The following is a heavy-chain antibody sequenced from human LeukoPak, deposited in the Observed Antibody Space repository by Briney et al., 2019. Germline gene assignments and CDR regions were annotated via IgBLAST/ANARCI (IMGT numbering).Heavy chain of an antibody. D-gene: IGHD2-15*01. J-gene: IGHJ4*02. CDR1: GFTFISYG. CDR2: INTDGIST. CDR3: AKLHYLYCSRGNCYCDY. Sequence: GGSLRLSCAVSGFTFISYGMQWVRQAPGKGLAWVSRINTDGISTTYADSVKGRFTISRDNSKNTLYLQMNSLRVDDAAVYYCAKLHYLYCSRGNCYCDYWGQGTLVTVSS. V-gene: IGHV3-74*01.